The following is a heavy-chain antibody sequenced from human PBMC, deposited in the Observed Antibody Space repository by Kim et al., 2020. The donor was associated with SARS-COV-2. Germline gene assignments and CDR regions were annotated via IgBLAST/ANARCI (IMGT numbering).Heavy chain of an antibody. J-gene: IGHJ5*02. CDR1: GGSVSSSSYH. CDR3: ARHVVIGRVPDWFDP. CDR2: IYDSGTT. D-gene: IGHD2-21*01. V-gene: IGHV4-39*01. Sequence: SETLSLTCTVSGGSVSSSSYHWGWIRQAPGKGLEWIGTIYDSGTTYYNPSLKSRATISVDTSKNHFSLKLSSGTAADTAEYYCARHVVIGRVPDWFDPWGQGTLVTVSS.